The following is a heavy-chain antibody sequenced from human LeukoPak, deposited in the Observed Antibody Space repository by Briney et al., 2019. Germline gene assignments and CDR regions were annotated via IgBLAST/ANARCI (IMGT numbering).Heavy chain of an antibody. CDR3: ATGVVPAAMDEYYYYYGMDV. J-gene: IGHJ6*02. CDR2: IYTSGST. V-gene: IGHV4-4*07. D-gene: IGHD2-2*01. Sequence: SETLSLTCTVSGGSISSYYWSWIRQPAGKGLEWIGRIYTSGSTNYNPSLKSRVTMSVDTSKNQFFLKLSSVTAADTAVYYCATGVVPAAMDEYYYYYGMDVWGQGTTVTVSS. CDR1: GGSISSYY.